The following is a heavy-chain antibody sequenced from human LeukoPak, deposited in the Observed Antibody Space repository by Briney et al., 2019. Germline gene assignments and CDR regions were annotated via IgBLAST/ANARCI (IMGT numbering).Heavy chain of an antibody. V-gene: IGHV3-7*04. Sequence: GGSLRLSCAASGFTFSRYWMTWVRQAPGKGLEWVANIKEDGSEEYYVDSVEGRFTISRDNAKNSLYLQMNSLRAEGTAIYYCARGDEIDCWGQGTLVTVSS. J-gene: IGHJ4*02. CDR3: ARGDEIDC. CDR2: IKEDGSEE. CDR1: GFTFSRYW.